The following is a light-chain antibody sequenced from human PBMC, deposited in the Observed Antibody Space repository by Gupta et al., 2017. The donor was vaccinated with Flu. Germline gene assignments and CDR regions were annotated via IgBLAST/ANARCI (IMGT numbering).Light chain of an antibody. J-gene: IGKJ1*01. V-gene: IGKV1-39*01. CDR1: QNIRTY. CDR2: AAS. CDR3: QQTYGFSRT. Sequence: DIQMTQSPSSLSASVGDRVTITCRASQNIRTYLHWYQQKPGRAPNLLIYAASSLQSGVPSRFSGSGSGTDFTLTISSLHPEDFATYYCQQTYGFSRTFGQGTKVEI.